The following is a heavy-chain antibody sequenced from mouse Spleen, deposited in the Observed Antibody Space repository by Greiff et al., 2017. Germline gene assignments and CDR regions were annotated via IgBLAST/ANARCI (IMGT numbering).Heavy chain of an antibody. CDR1: GFSLTSYG. CDR3: ARNYYRSDYYAMDY. D-gene: IGHD2-14*01. V-gene: IGHV2-6*02. J-gene: IGHJ4*01. CDR2: IWSDGST. Sequence: QVQLKQSGPGLVAPSQSLSITCTVSGFSLTSYGVHWVRQPPGKGLEWLVVIWSDGSTTYNSALKSRLSISKDNSKSQVFLKMNSLQTDDTAMYYCARNYYRSDYYAMDYWGQGTSVTVSS.